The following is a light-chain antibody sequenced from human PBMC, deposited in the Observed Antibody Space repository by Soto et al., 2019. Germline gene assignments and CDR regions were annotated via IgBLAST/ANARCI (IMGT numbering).Light chain of an antibody. J-gene: IGLJ1*01. CDR2: DVS. V-gene: IGLV2-14*03. CDR1: SSDVGAYNY. Sequence: QSALTQPASVSGSPGQSITISCTGTSSDVGAYNYVSWYQQHPGKAPILMIYDVSNRPSGVSSRFSGSKSGNTASLTISGLQAEDEADYYCSSKRGGTYVFGTGTKLTVL. CDR3: SSKRGGTYV.